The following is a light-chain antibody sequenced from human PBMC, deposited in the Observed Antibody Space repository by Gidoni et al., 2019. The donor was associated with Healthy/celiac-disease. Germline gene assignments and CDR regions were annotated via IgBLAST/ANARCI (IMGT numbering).Light chain of an antibody. Sequence: QSALTQPPYASGSPGQSVTISCTGTSSDVGRYKYVSWYQQHPGKAPKLMSYEFSKLPQGVPDRFSGSKSGNTASLTVSGLQAEDEADYYCSSYAGSNNVLFGGGTKLTVL. CDR2: EFS. CDR3: SSYAGSNNVL. CDR1: SSDVGRYKY. V-gene: IGLV2-8*01. J-gene: IGLJ2*01.